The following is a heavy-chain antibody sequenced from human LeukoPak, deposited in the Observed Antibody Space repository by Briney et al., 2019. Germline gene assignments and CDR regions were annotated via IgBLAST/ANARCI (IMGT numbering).Heavy chain of an antibody. CDR1: GLTFSTYE. J-gene: IGHJ4*02. CDR2: ISSRGSSI. V-gene: IGHV3-48*03. D-gene: IGHD6-13*01. Sequence: PGGSLRLSCAASGLTFSTYEMDWVRQAPGKELEWVSYISSRGSSIYYADSVKGRFTISRDNAKNSLYLQMSRLRVEDTAVYYCARGAAGGDFDYWGQGTLVTVSS. CDR3: ARGAAGGDFDY.